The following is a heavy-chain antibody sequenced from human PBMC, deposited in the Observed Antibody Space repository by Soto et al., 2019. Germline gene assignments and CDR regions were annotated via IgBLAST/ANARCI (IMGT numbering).Heavy chain of an antibody. Sequence: PGESLKISCTGFGYSFTSYWIGWVRQMPGKGLEWMGIIYPGDSDTRYSPSFQGQVTISADKSITTAYLQWSSLKASDTAMYYCARGYCTTTICDPWFDPWGQGTLVTVSS. V-gene: IGHV5-51*01. D-gene: IGHD2-2*01. CDR2: IYPGDSDT. CDR3: ARGYCTTTICDPWFDP. CDR1: GYSFTSYW. J-gene: IGHJ5*02.